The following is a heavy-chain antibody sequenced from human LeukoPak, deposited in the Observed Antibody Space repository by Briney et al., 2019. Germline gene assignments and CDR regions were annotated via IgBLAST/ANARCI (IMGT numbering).Heavy chain of an antibody. CDR3: ARDGRWELLGEY. J-gene: IGHJ4*02. D-gene: IGHD1-26*01. Sequence: ASVKVSCKASGYTFTSYGISWVRQAPGQGLEWMGWICAYNGNTNYAQKLQGRVTMTTDTSTSTANMELRSLRSDGTAVYYCARDGRWELLGEYWGQGTLVTVSS. CDR1: GYTFTSYG. CDR2: ICAYNGNT. V-gene: IGHV1-18*01.